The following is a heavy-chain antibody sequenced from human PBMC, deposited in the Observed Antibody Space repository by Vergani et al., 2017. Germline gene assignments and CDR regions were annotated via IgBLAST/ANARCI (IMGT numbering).Heavy chain of an antibody. CDR3: ARRTYGDYLDY. CDR2: IYHSGST. V-gene: IGHV4-38-2*01. Sequence: QVQLQESGPGLVKPSETLSLTCAVSGYSISSGYYWGWIRQPPGKGLEWIGSIYHSGSTYYNPSLKSRATISVDTSKNQFSLKLSSVTAADTAVYYCARRTYGDYLDYWGQGTLVTVSS. J-gene: IGHJ4*02. CDR1: GYSISSGYY. D-gene: IGHD4-17*01.